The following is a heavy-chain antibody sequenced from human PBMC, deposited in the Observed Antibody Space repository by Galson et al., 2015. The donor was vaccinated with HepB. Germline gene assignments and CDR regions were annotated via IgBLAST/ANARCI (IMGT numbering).Heavy chain of an antibody. CDR3: ARDSQKHSYYYDSRGMDV. D-gene: IGHD3-22*01. CDR1: GFTFSSYS. V-gene: IGHV3-21*01. Sequence: SLRLSCAASGFTFSSYSMNWVRQAPGKGPEWVSSISSSSSHIYYADSVKGRFTISRDNAKNSLYLQMNSLRAEDTAVYYCARDSQKHSYYYDSRGMDVWGQGTTVTVSS. CDR2: ISSSSSHI. J-gene: IGHJ6*02.